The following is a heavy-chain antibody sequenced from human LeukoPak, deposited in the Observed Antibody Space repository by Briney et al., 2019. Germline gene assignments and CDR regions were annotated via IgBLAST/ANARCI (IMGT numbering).Heavy chain of an antibody. Sequence: GGSLRLSCAASGFTVSSNYMSWVRQAPGKGLEWVSAISGSGGSTYYADSVKGRFTISRDNSKNTLYLQMNSLRAEDTAVYYCAKDLTIAAAGGFDYWGQGTLVTVSS. CDR2: ISGSGGST. CDR3: AKDLTIAAAGGFDY. V-gene: IGHV3-23*01. J-gene: IGHJ4*02. CDR1: GFTVSSNY. D-gene: IGHD6-13*01.